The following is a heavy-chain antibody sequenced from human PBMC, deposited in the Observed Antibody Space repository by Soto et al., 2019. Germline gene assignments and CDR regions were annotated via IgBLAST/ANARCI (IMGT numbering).Heavy chain of an antibody. CDR3: AKRGGTSGYYPWDY. V-gene: IGHV3-23*01. CDR2: MTGSGGVT. Sequence: EVQLLESGGDLVQPGGSLRLSCAASGFIFSSYGMSWVRQAPGKGLEWVSAMTGSGGVTYYADSVKSRFTISRDNSKNTLYLQMTGLRADDTAVYYCAKRGGTSGYYPWDYWGQGILVTVSS. CDR1: GFIFSSYG. D-gene: IGHD3-22*01. J-gene: IGHJ4*02.